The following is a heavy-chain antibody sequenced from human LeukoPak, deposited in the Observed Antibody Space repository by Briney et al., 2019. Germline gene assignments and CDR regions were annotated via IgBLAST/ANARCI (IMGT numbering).Heavy chain of an antibody. D-gene: IGHD3-22*01. J-gene: IGHJ4*02. CDR2: INPNSGGT. CDR1: GYTFTGYY. V-gene: IGHV1-2*06. Sequence: ASVKVSCKASGYTFTGYYMHWVRQAPGQGLEWMGRINPNSGGTNYAQKFQGRVTMTRDTSIGTAYMELSRLRSDDTAVYYCASAKYYDSSGYLAGCFDYWGQGTLVTVSS. CDR3: ASAKYYDSSGYLAGCFDY.